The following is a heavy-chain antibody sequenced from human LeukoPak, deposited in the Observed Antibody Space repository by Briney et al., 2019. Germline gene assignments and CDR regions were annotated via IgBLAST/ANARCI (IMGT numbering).Heavy chain of an antibody. CDR1: GYTFTSYG. J-gene: IGHJ3*02. CDR3: ARDRLDVWFGELSDAFDI. D-gene: IGHD3-10*01. CDR2: ISAYNGNT. Sequence: GASVKVSCKASGYTFTSYGISWVRQAPGQGLEWMGWISAYNGNTNYAQKLQGRVTMTTDTSTSTAYMELRSPRSDDTAVYYCARDRLDVWFGELSDAFDIWGQGTMVTVSS. V-gene: IGHV1-18*01.